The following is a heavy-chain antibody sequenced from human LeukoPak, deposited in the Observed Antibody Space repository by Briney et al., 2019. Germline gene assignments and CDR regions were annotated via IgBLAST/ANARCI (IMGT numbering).Heavy chain of an antibody. CDR2: ISSGSSSV. CDR1: GFSFSSYS. Sequence: PGGSLRLSCTTSGFSFSSYSMNWVRQTPGKGLEWVSSISSGSSSVFYAESVRGRFTISRDSAKTSVFLQMDSLRADDSAPYFCARSQRLGHCVNGVCVYPYYFDFWGQGALVTVSS. D-gene: IGHD2-8*01. J-gene: IGHJ4*02. V-gene: IGHV3-21*06. CDR3: ARSQRLGHCVNGVCVYPYYFDF.